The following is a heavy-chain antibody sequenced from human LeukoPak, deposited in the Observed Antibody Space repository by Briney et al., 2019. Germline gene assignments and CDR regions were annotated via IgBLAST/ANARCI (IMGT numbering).Heavy chain of an antibody. D-gene: IGHD2-15*01. CDR2: FDPEDGET. CDR1: GYTLTELS. Sequence: ASVKVSCKVSGYTLTELSMHWVRQAPGKGLEWMGGFDPEDGETIYAQKFQGRVTMTEDTSTDTAYMELSSLRSEDTAVYYCATFEAYCSGGSCYPSALGYFQHWGQGTLVTVSS. J-gene: IGHJ1*01. V-gene: IGHV1-24*01. CDR3: ATFEAYCSGGSCYPSALGYFQH.